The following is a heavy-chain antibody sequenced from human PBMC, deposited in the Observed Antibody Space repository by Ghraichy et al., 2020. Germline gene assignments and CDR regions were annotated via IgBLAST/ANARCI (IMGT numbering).Heavy chain of an antibody. CDR3: ARDYCGGDCSSDY. J-gene: IGHJ4*02. V-gene: IGHV3-33*01. Sequence: GGSLRLSCAASGFTFSSYGMHWVRQAPGKGLEWVAVIWYDGSNKYYADSVMGRFTISRDNSKNTRYLQMNSLRAEDTAVYYCARDYCGGDCSSDYWGQGTLVTVSS. CDR1: GFTFSSYG. CDR2: IWYDGSNK. D-gene: IGHD2-21*02.